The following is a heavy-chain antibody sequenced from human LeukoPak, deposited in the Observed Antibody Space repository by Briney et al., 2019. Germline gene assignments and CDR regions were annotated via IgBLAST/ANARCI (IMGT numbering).Heavy chain of an antibody. CDR1: GYTFTSYA. Sequence: ASVKVSCKASGYTFTSYAMHWVRQAPGQRLEWMGWINAGNGNTKYSQKFQGRVTITRDTSASTAYMELRSLRSEDTAVYYCARVAFSSGWYSLFLFDYWGQGTLVTVSS. V-gene: IGHV1-3*01. D-gene: IGHD6-19*01. CDR2: INAGNGNT. J-gene: IGHJ4*02. CDR3: ARVAFSSGWYSLFLFDY.